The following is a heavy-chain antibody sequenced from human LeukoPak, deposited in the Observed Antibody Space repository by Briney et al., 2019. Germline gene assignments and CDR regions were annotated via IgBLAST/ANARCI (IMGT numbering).Heavy chain of an antibody. J-gene: IGHJ4*02. D-gene: IGHD5-12*01. CDR3: AKVISSYSSFDSY. CDR2: ISNGGDHK. Sequence: GGSLRLSCAASGITFNNFGMRWVRHAPWKGLEWVSSISNGGDHKFYAVSVRGRFTISRDNSKNTLYLQMDSLGAEDTAVYYCAKVISSYSSFDSYWGQGTLVTVSS. V-gene: IGHV3-23*01. CDR1: GITFNNFG.